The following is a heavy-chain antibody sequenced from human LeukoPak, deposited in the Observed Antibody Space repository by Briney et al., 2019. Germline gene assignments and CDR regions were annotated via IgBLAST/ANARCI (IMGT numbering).Heavy chain of an antibody. D-gene: IGHD2-21*02. CDR2: INPNSGGT. J-gene: IGHJ4*02. Sequence: ASVRVSRKASGYTLTGYYMHCVRQAPGQGLECMGWINPNSGGTNYAQKFQGRVTMTRDKSISTAYMELSRLRSDDTAVYYCARDVGVVVTAILDYWGQGALVTVSS. CDR1: GYTLTGYY. V-gene: IGHV1-2*02. CDR3: ARDVGVVVTAILDY.